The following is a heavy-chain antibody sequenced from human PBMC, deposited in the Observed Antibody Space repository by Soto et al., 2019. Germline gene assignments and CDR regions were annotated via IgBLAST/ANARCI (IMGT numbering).Heavy chain of an antibody. J-gene: IGHJ4*02. V-gene: IGHV1-69*13. D-gene: IGHD4-17*01. CDR3: ARGTGGPGYFDY. CDR2: IIPIFGTA. CDR1: GGTFSSYA. Sequence: SVKVSCKASGGTFSSYAISWVRQAPGQGVEWMGGIIPIFGTATYAQKFQGRVTITADESTSTAYMELSSLRSEDTAVYYCARGTGGPGYFDYWGQGALVTVYS.